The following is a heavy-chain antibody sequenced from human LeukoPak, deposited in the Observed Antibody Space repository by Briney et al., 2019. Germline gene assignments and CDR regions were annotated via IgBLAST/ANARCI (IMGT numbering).Heavy chain of an antibody. Sequence: GGSLRLSCAASGFTFSSYAMSWVRQAPGKGLEWVSGISGSGSSTNYADSVKGRFTISRDNSKNTLYLQMNSLRAEDTALYFCAKVLTSCGDLDYWGQGTLVTVSS. J-gene: IGHJ4*02. D-gene: IGHD4-17*01. CDR1: GFTFSSYA. CDR3: AKVLTSCGDLDY. V-gene: IGHV3-23*01. CDR2: ISGSGSST.